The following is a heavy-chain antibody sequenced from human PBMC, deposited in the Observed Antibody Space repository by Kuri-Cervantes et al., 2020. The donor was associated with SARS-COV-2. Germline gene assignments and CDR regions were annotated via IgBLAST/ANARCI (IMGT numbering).Heavy chain of an antibody. V-gene: IGHV3-48*03. CDR1: GFTFSSYE. CDR2: ISSSGSTI. Sequence: GGSLRLSCAASGFTFSSYEMNWVRQAPGNGLEWVSYISSSGSTIYYADSVKGRFTISRDNAKNPLYLQMYSLRAEDKAVYYCAIIGTLYNFDAFDIWGQGTMVTVSS. CDR3: AIIGTLYNFDAFDI. D-gene: IGHD1-1*01. J-gene: IGHJ3*02.